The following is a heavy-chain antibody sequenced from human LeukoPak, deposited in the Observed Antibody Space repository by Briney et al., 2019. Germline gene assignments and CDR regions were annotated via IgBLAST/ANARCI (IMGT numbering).Heavy chain of an antibody. J-gene: IGHJ4*02. V-gene: IGHV4-34*01. Sequence: SETLSLTCAVYGGSFSGYYWSWIRQPPGKGLEWIGEINHSGSTNYNTSLKSRVTISVDTSKNQFSLKLSSVTAADTAVYYCASSGGSWDRARFDYWGQGTLITVSS. CDR2: INHSGST. CDR3: ASSGGSWDRARFDY. CDR1: GGSFSGYY. D-gene: IGHD1-26*01.